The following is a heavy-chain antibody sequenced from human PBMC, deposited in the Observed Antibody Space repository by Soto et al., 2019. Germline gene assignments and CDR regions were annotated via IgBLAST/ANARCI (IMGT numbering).Heavy chain of an antibody. CDR2: IYYSGST. D-gene: IGHD5-12*01. CDR1: GGSISSYY. Sequence: SETLSLTCTVSGGSISSYYWSWIRQPPGKGLEWIGYIYYSGSTNYNPSLKSRVTISVDTSKNQFSLKLSSVTAADTAVYYCARSIVATITPYYFDYWGQGTLVTVSS. J-gene: IGHJ4*02. CDR3: ARSIVATITPYYFDY. V-gene: IGHV4-59*01.